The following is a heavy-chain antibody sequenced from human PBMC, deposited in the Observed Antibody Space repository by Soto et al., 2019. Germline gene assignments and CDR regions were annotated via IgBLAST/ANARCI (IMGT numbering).Heavy chain of an antibody. J-gene: IGHJ3*01. Sequence: GGSLRLSCAASGFTFSSYDMHWVRQATGKGLEWVSAIGTAGDTYYPGSVKGRFTISRENAKNSLYLQMNSLRAGDTAVYYCARASYDSSGYYDVFDFWGQGTMVTVSS. V-gene: IGHV3-13*01. CDR2: IGTAGDT. CDR1: GFTFSSYD. D-gene: IGHD3-22*01. CDR3: ARASYDSSGYYDVFDF.